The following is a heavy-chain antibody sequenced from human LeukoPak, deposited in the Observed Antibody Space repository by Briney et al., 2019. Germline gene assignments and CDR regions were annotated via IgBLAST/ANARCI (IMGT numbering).Heavy chain of an antibody. D-gene: IGHD3-10*01. Sequence: GGSLRLSCAASGFTFSSYAMIWVPQAPGKGLECVSSISSSGGSTYYADSVKGRFTISRDNSKNTLYLQMNSLRAEDTAVYYCAKDYRSYYYGSGVLFDYWGQGTLVTVSS. CDR2: ISSSGGST. CDR1: GFTFSSYA. CDR3: AKDYRSYYYGSGVLFDY. J-gene: IGHJ4*02. V-gene: IGHV3-23*01.